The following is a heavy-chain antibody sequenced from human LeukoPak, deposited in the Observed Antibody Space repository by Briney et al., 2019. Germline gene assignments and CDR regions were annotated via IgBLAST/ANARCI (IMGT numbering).Heavy chain of an antibody. J-gene: IGHJ6*02. V-gene: IGHV3-30*04. CDR3: ARSTISKSSTSFYGMDV. CDR1: GFTFSSYA. D-gene: IGHD2-2*01. CDR2: ISYDGSNK. Sequence: GGSLRLSCAASGFTFSSYAMHWVRQAPGKGLEWVAVISYDGSNKYYADSVKGRFTISRDNSKNTLYPQMNSLRAEDTAVYYCARSTISKSSTSFYGMDVWGQGTTVTVSS.